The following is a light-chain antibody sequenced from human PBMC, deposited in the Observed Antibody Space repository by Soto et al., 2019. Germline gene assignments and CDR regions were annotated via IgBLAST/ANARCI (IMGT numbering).Light chain of an antibody. CDR2: EVS. Sequence: LTQPASVSGSPGQSITISCTGTSSDVGAYNYVSWYQHHPGKAPKLIIYEVSNRPSGVSTRFSGSKSGNTASLTISGLQGEDEADYHSASYTNTGILAIFGGGTQLTVL. CDR3: ASYTNTGILAI. V-gene: IGLV2-14*01. J-gene: IGLJ2*01. CDR1: SSDVGAYNY.